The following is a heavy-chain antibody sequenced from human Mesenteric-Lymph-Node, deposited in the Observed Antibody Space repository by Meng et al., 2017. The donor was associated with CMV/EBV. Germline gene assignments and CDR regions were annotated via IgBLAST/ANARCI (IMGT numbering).Heavy chain of an antibody. Sequence: GESLKISCAASRFTFSSYGMHWVRQAPGKGLEWVAFIYFDGSNKYYADSVKGRFTVSRDNSKNTLYLEMNSLRVEDTAVYYCAKGGYGMDVWGQGTTVTVSS. CDR3: AKGGYGMDV. J-gene: IGHJ6*02. CDR1: RFTFSSYG. CDR2: IYFDGSNK. V-gene: IGHV3-30*02.